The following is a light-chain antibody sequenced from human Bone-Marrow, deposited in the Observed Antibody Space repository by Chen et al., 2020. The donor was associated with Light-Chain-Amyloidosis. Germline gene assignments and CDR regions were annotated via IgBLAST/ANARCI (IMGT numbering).Light chain of an antibody. CDR1: ALPKEN. J-gene: IGLJ2*01. CDR2: KDS. CDR3: QSADSSGSYLVI. Sequence: YELTQPPSVSVSPGQTARITCSGDALPKENAYWYQQKPGQAPVLVIYKDSERPLGIPERFSGSSSGTTVTLTISGVQAEDEADYYCQSADSSGSYLVIFGGGTKLTVL. V-gene: IGLV3-25*03.